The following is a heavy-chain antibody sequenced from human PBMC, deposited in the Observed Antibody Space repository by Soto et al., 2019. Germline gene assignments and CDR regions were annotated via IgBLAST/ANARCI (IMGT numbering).Heavy chain of an antibody. J-gene: IGHJ4*02. V-gene: IGHV4-31*03. Sequence: QVQLQESGPGLVKPSETLSLTCTVSGGSITTVGYYWSWIRQLPGKGLEWIGHRYYSESTYYNPSLKRRVSISLDTSNNQFSLKLSFVTAADTAMYYCARTKCSGGSCYSWSLDYWGQGTPVTVSS. CDR1: GGSITTVGYY. CDR3: ARTKCSGGSCYSWSLDY. CDR2: RYYSEST. D-gene: IGHD2-15*01.